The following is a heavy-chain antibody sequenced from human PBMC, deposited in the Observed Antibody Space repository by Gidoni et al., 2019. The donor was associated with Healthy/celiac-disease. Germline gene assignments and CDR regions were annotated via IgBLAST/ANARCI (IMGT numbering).Heavy chain of an antibody. CDR2: ISSSSSTL. V-gene: IGHV3-48*01. Sequence: EVQLVESGGGLVQPGGSLRLSCAASGFNFSSYSMNWVGQAPGKGLEWVPYISSSSSTLYYADSVKGRITITRDNAKNTLYLQMNSLRAEDTAVYYCASDSRYYDTPPVVDYWGQGTLVTVSS. J-gene: IGHJ4*02. CDR1: GFNFSSYS. CDR3: ASDSRYYDTPPVVDY. D-gene: IGHD3-22*01.